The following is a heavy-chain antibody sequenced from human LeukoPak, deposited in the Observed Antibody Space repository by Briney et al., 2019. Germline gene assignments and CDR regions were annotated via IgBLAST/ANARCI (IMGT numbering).Heavy chain of an antibody. CDR2: IKPDKSEK. CDR1: GFTFNTCW. J-gene: IGHJ4*02. V-gene: IGHV3-7*01. Sequence: PGGSLRLSCAASGFTFNTCWMSWVRQAPGKGVEWVANIKPDKSEKYYVDSVKGGLTTSRDGAKNSLDLQMSSLRAEDTAVYYCARGPSYFDYWGQGILVTVSS. CDR3: ARGPSYFDY.